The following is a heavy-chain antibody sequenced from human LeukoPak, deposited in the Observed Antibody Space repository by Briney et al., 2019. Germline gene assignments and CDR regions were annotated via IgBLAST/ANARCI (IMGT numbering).Heavy chain of an antibody. J-gene: IGHJ3*02. D-gene: IGHD3-9*01. Sequence: GGSLRLSCEVSGFIFSRYWMSWLRQAPGKGPKWVATIKLDGTETYYVESVRGRFTISRDNAKNSLFLQMSSLRVEDTAIYFCARDRSDILTGYNDAFDIWGLGTKVTVSS. CDR1: GFIFSRYW. V-gene: IGHV3-7*01. CDR3: ARDRSDILTGYNDAFDI. CDR2: IKLDGTET.